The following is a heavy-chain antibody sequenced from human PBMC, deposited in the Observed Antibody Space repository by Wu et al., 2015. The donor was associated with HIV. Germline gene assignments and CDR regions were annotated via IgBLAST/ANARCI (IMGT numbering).Heavy chain of an antibody. J-gene: IGHJ4*02. D-gene: IGHD3-22*01. V-gene: IGHV1-58*02. CDR2: IVVGSGNT. CDR1: GFTFTSSA. Sequence: QLVQSGPEVRSLGPQXRVSCKASGFTFTSSAMQWVRQARGQRLEWIGWIVVGSGNTNYAQKFQERVTITRDMSTSTAYMELSSLRSEDTAVYYCAATYYYDSSGYRDYWGQGTLVTVSS. CDR3: AATYYYDSSGYRDY.